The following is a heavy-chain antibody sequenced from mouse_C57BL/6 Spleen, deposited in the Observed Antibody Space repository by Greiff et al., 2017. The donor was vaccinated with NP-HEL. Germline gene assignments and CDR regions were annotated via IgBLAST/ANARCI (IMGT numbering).Heavy chain of an antibody. CDR3: TRRDYYGSSYFDY. CDR2: IDPETGGT. V-gene: IGHV1-15*01. Sequence: QVQLQQSGAELVRPGASVTLSCKASGYTFTDYEMHWVKQTPVHGLEWIGAIDPETGGTAYNQKFKGKAILTADKSSSTAYMELRSLTSEDSAVYYCTRRDYYGSSYFDYWGQGTTRTVSS. D-gene: IGHD1-1*01. J-gene: IGHJ2*01. CDR1: GYTFTDYE.